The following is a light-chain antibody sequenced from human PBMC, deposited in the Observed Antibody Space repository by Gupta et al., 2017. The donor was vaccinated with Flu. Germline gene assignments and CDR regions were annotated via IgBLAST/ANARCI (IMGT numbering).Light chain of an antibody. Sequence: VTISCTGSSSNIGAGYDVPWYQQLPGKAPKLLIFGNSNRPSGVPARFSGSKSGTSASLAITGLQAEDEADYSCQSYDGILSGWVFGGGTKLTVL. CDR2: GNS. CDR3: QSYDGILSGWV. CDR1: SSNIGAGYD. V-gene: IGLV1-40*01. J-gene: IGLJ3*02.